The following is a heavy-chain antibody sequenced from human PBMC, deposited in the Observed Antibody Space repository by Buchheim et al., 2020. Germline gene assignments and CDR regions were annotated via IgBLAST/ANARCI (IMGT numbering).Heavy chain of an antibody. D-gene: IGHD3-22*01. J-gene: IGHJ4*02. CDR3: ARVGYYYDSSGYSPIDY. CDR1: GGSISSGSYY. Sequence: QVQLQESGPGLVKPSQTLSLTCTVSGGSISSGSYYWSWIRQPAGKGLEWIGRIYTSGSTNYNPSLKRRVTISVDTPKNQFSLKLSSVTAADTAVYYCARVGYYYDSSGYSPIDYWGQGTL. V-gene: IGHV4-61*02. CDR2: IYTSGST.